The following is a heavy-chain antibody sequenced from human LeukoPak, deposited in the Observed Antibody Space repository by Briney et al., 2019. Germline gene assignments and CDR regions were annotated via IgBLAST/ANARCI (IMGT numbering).Heavy chain of an antibody. CDR2: INHSGST. CDR3: ARRYYYGSGSFDY. D-gene: IGHD3-10*01. Sequence: GSLRLSCAASGFTFNTYGMSWIRQPPGKGLEWIGEINHSGSTNYNLSLKSRVTISVDTSKNQFSLKLSSVTAADTAVYYCARRYYYGSGSFDYWGQGTLVTVSS. V-gene: IGHV4-34*01. CDR1: GFTFNTYG. J-gene: IGHJ4*02.